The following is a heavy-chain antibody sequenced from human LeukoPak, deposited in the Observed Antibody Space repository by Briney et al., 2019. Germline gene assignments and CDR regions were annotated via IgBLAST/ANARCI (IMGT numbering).Heavy chain of an antibody. V-gene: IGHV3-7*01. CDR1: GFTFSSYW. CDR2: IKQDGSEK. Sequence: GGSLRLSCAASGFTFSSYWMSWVRQTPGKGLEWVANIKQDGSEKYYVDSVKGRFSISRDNAKNSLYLQMNSLRAEDTAVYYCARDADSGSYFGDYWGQGTLVTVSS. CDR3: ARDADSGSYFGDY. D-gene: IGHD1-26*01. J-gene: IGHJ4*02.